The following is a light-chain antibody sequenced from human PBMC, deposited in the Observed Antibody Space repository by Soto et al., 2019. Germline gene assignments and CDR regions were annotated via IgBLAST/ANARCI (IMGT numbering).Light chain of an antibody. CDR2: EGS. V-gene: IGLV2-23*01. CDR3: CSYARSSTYV. CDR1: SSDVGTYSL. Sequence: QSALTKPASVSGSPGQSITISCTGTSSDVGTYSLVSWYQQHPGKAPKLMIFEGSKRPSGVSNRFSGSKSGNTASLTISGLQAEDEADYYCCSYARSSTYVFGTGTKVTVL. J-gene: IGLJ1*01.